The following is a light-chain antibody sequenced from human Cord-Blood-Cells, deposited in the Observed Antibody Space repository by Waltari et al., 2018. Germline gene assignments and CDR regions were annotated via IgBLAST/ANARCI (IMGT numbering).Light chain of an antibody. V-gene: IGLV2-23*01. CDR3: CSYAGSSTYVV. Sequence: QSALTQPASVSGSPVQSITITCTGTSRDVGSYNLVSWYQQHPGKAPNLMIYEGSKRPSGVSIRFSGSTTGNTASLTISGLQAEDEADYYCCSYAGSSTYVVFGGGTKLTVL. CDR1: SRDVGSYNL. CDR2: EGS. J-gene: IGLJ2*01.